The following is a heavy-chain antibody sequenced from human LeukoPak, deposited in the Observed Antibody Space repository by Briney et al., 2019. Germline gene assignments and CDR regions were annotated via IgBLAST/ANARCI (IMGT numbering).Heavy chain of an antibody. CDR3: AKDRNGLSGGYATLVVVPAAPIAGFDY. CDR2: ISSSSSTI. D-gene: IGHD2-2*01. J-gene: IGHJ4*02. Sequence: GGSLRLSCAASGFTFSSYSMNWVRQAPGKGLEWVSYISSSSSTIYYADSVKGRFTISRDNSKNTLYLQMNSLRAEDTAVYYCAKDRNGLSGGYATLVVVPAAPIAGFDYWGQGTLVTVSS. V-gene: IGHV3-48*01. CDR1: GFTFSSYS.